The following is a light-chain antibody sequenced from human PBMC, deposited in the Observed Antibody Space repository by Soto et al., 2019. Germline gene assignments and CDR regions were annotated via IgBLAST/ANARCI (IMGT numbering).Light chain of an antibody. J-gene: IGKJ4*01. Sequence: DIQMTQSPSFVSASVGDRVTITCRASQAVSTWLVWYQQKPGDAPKLLIYAASTLQSGVPSRFSGSGSGTVFTLTIRNLQPEDFATYYCQQSNSFPRTFGGGTKVEIK. CDR2: AAS. CDR3: QQSNSFPRT. CDR1: QAVSTW. V-gene: IGKV1-12*01.